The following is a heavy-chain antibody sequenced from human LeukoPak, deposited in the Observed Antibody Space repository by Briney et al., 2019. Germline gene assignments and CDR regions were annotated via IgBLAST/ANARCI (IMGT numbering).Heavy chain of an antibody. Sequence: GGSLRLSCAASGFTFSTYGMHWVRQAPSEGLEWVALIRYDGSNKYYEDSVKGRFTISRDNSKNTLYLQMNSLRAEDTAVYYCARPVDYYDILTGFGFWGQGTLVTVSS. CDR1: GFTFSTYG. D-gene: IGHD3-9*01. J-gene: IGHJ4*02. CDR3: ARPVDYYDILTGFGF. CDR2: IRYDGSNK. V-gene: IGHV3-33*01.